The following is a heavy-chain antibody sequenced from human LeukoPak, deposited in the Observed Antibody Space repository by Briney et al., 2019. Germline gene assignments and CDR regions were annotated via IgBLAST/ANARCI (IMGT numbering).Heavy chain of an antibody. CDR3: ARANCSSSTCGFADAFDI. Sequence: PSETLSLTCTVSGGPISNYYWSWIRQPAGKGLEWIGRSYSTGSTNYNPSLKSRVTMSIDTSKNQFSLKLSSVTAADTAIYYCARANCSSSTCGFADAFDIWGRGTMVTASS. V-gene: IGHV4-4*07. CDR1: GGPISNYY. D-gene: IGHD2-2*01. J-gene: IGHJ3*02. CDR2: SYSTGST.